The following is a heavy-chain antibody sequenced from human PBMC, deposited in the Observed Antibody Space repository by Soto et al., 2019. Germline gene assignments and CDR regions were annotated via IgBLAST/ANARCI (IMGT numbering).Heavy chain of an antibody. CDR2: IYYSGRT. CDR1: GGSISSYY. Sequence: PSETLSLTCTVSGGSISSYYWSWIRQPPGKGLEWIGYIYYSGRTNYNPSLKSRVTISVDTSKNQFSLELSSVTAADTAVYYCARTQYYDFWSGYYNWFDPWGQGTLLTVS. CDR3: ARTQYYDFWSGYYNWFDP. V-gene: IGHV4-59*01. D-gene: IGHD3-3*01. J-gene: IGHJ5*02.